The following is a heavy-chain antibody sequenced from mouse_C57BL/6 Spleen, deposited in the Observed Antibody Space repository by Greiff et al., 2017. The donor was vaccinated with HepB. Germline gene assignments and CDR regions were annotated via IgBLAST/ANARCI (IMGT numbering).Heavy chain of an antibody. V-gene: IGHV1-42*01. CDR3: ARGGGSSLYAMDY. J-gene: IGHJ4*01. CDR2: INPSTGGT. Sequence: EVKLVESGPELVKPGASVKISCKASGYSFTGYYMNWVKQSPEKSLEWIGEINPSTGGTTYNQKFKAKATLTVDKSSSTAYMQLKSLTSEDSAVYYCARGGGSSLYAMDYWGQGTSVTVSS. CDR1: GYSFTGYY. D-gene: IGHD1-1*01.